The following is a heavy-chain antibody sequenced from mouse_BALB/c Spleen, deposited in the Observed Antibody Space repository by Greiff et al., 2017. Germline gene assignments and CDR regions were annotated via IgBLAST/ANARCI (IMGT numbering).Heavy chain of an antibody. V-gene: IGHV1-80*01. Sequence: QVHVKQSGAELVRPGSSVKISCKASGYAFSSYWMNWVKQRPGQGLEWIGQIYPGDGDTNYNGKFKGKATLAADKSSSTAYMQLSSLTSEDSAVYFCARCDGYYWYFDVWGAGTTVTVSS. CDR1: GYAFSSYW. D-gene: IGHD2-3*01. CDR3: ARCDGYYWYFDV. J-gene: IGHJ1*01. CDR2: IYPGDGDT.